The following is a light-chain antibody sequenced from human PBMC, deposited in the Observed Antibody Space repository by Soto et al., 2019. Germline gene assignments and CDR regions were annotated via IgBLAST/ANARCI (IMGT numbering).Light chain of an antibody. J-gene: IGLJ1*01. CDR1: SSDVGAYNY. V-gene: IGLV2-14*01. Sequence: QSALTQPASVSGSPGQSITISCTGKSSDVGAYNYDSWYRQYPGEAPKVIIYDVSHRPAGVSNRFSGSKSGNTASLTISGLQTQDEADYYCSSYTSATTYVFGTGTKVTVL. CDR2: DVS. CDR3: SSYTSATTYV.